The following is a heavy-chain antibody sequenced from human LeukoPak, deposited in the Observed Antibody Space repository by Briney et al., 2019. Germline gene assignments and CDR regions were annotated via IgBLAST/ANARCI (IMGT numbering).Heavy chain of an antibody. D-gene: IGHD6-19*01. J-gene: IGHJ6*03. CDR3: ARDPQWLVPNYYYYYYMDV. Sequence: ASVKVSCKASGYTFTSYYMHWVRQAPGQGLEWMGIINPSGGSTSYAQKFQGRVTMTRDMSTSTVYMELSRLRSDDTAVYYCARDPQWLVPNYYYYYYMDVWGKGTTVTVSS. CDR2: INPSGGST. CDR1: GYTFTSYY. V-gene: IGHV1-46*01.